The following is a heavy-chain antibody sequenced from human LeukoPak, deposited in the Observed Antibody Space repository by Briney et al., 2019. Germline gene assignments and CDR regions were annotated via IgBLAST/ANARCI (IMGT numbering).Heavy chain of an antibody. Sequence: GGSLRLSCAASGFTFDDYGMSWVRQAPGKGLEWVSGINWNGGSTGYADSVKGRFTISRDNAKNSLYLQMNSLRAEDTASYYCAREGRHDFWSGYYPYFDYWGQGTLVTVSS. J-gene: IGHJ4*02. CDR2: INWNGGST. V-gene: IGHV3-20*04. D-gene: IGHD3-3*01. CDR3: AREGRHDFWSGYYPYFDY. CDR1: GFTFDDYG.